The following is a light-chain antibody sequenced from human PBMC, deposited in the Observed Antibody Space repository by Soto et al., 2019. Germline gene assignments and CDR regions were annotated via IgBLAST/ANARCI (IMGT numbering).Light chain of an antibody. CDR2: ATS. CDR1: QTVNSDY. J-gene: IGKJ1*01. V-gene: IGKV3-20*01. CDR3: QQYGSSGT. Sequence: EIVLTQSPGTLSLSPGETATLSCRASQTVNSDYLAWFQQRPGQAPRLLIFATSRRATDITDRFSGSGSGTAFTLTISRLEPEDFAVYYCQQYGSSGTFGQGTKVDIK.